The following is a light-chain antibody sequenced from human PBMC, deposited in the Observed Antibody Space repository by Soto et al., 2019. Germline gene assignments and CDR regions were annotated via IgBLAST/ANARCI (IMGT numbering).Light chain of an antibody. V-gene: IGKV1-5*03. CDR2: KAS. CDR1: ESISRC. Sequence: DIQMTQSPSTLSASVGDRVTITCRASESISRCLVWYQQKPGKAPKLLIYKASSLESGVPSRFSGSGSGTEFTLTINSLQADDFATYYCQQSYSTPYTLGQGTRLENK. J-gene: IGKJ5*01. CDR3: QQSYSTPYT.